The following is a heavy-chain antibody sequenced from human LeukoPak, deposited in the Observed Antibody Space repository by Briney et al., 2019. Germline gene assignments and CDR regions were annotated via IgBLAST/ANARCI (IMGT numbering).Heavy chain of an antibody. J-gene: IGHJ3*02. CDR3: AKGLAAAGTGAFDI. CDR1: GFTFYDYA. D-gene: IGHD6-13*01. V-gene: IGHV3-9*03. Sequence: DGSLRLSCAASGFTFYDYAMHWVRQAPGKGLEWVSGISWNSGNIGYADSVKGRFTISRDNAKNSLYLQMNSLRAEDMALYYCAKGLAAAGTGAFDIWGQGTMVTVSS. CDR2: ISWNSGNI.